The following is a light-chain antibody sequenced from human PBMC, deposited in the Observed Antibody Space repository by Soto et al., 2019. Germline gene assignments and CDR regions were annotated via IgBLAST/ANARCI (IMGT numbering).Light chain of an antibody. CDR1: SSDIGLYNH. CDR3: SSYGASSTL. Sequence: QSALTQPASVSGSPGQSITIPCTGSSSDIGLYNHVSWYQQNPGKAPKLLIYDVSYRPSGISDRFSGSKSGNTASLTISGLQPEDEADYYCSSYGASSTLFGGGTKLTVL. J-gene: IGLJ2*01. V-gene: IGLV2-14*03. CDR2: DVS.